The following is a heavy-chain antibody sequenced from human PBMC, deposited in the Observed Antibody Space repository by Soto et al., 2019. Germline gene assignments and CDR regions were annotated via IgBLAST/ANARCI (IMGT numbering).Heavy chain of an antibody. Sequence: QVQLVQSGAEVKKPGSSVKVSCKASGGTFSSYSISWVRQAPGQGLEWMGRIIPILGIANYAQKFQGRVTITANKSTSTAYMELSSLRSADTAVYYCASSSRVLLDYWGQGTLVTVSS. J-gene: IGHJ4*02. CDR1: GGTFSSYS. CDR3: ASSSRVLLDY. V-gene: IGHV1-69*02. CDR2: IIPILGIA. D-gene: IGHD3-10*01.